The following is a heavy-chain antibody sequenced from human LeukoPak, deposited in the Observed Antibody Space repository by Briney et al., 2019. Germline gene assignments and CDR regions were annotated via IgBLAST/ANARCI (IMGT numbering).Heavy chain of an antibody. CDR2: IRYDGSNK. V-gene: IGHV3-30*02. J-gene: IGHJ4*02. CDR1: GFTFSSYA. D-gene: IGHD2-2*01. Sequence: PGGPLRLSCAASGFTFSSYAMHWVRQAPGKGLDWVAFIRYDGSNKFYADSVKGRFTISRDNSKNALVLQMNSLRAEDTAVYYCAKERYCSSTTCPFDSWGQGTLVTVSS. CDR3: AKERYCSSTTCPFDS.